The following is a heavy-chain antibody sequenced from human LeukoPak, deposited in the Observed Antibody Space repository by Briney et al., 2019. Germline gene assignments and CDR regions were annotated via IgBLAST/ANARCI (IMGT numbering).Heavy chain of an antibody. CDR1: GGSISSGGYS. CDR3: ARVGARSCFDY. D-gene: IGHD6-13*01. CDR2: IYHSGST. J-gene: IGHJ4*02. V-gene: IGHV4-30-2*01. Sequence: SETLSLTCAVSGGSISSGGYSWSWIRQPPGKGLEWIGYIYHSGSTYYNPSLKSRVTISVDRSKNQFSLKLSSVTAADTAVYYCARVGARSCFDYWGQGTLVTASS.